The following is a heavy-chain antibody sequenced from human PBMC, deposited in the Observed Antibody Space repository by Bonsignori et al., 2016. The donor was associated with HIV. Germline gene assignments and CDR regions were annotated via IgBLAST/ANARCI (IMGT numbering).Heavy chain of an antibody. Sequence: WIRQPPGKGLEWVSGISWNSDSIGYADSVKGRFTISRDNAKNSLYLQMNSLRAEDTALYYCAKDFNPRGYSDYDYVSFFDYWGQGTLVTVSS. CDR2: ISWNSDSI. D-gene: IGHD5-12*01. CDR3: AKDFNPRGYSDYDYVSFFDY. J-gene: IGHJ4*02. V-gene: IGHV3-9*01.